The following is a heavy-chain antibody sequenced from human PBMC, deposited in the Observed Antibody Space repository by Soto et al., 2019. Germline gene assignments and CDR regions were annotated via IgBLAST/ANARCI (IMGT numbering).Heavy chain of an antibody. V-gene: IGHV2-26*04. D-gene: IGHD6-13*01. CDR3: ASTYSTSWYWFDP. Sequence: QVTVKESGPVLVKPTETLTLTCTVSGFSLSNAGLGVSWIRQPPGKALEWLAHIFSNDEKSYSTSLKSGLTLSKDTSKSQVVLIMTNMDPVDTATYYCASTYSTSWYWFDPWGQGTLVTVSS. CDR1: GFSLSNAGLG. CDR2: IFSNDEK. J-gene: IGHJ5*02.